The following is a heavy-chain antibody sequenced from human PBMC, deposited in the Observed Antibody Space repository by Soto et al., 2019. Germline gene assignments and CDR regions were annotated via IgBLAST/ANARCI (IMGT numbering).Heavy chain of an antibody. V-gene: IGHV4-59*01. CDR3: ARVWGGAFDI. CDR1: GGSISSYY. Sequence: QVQLQESGPGLVKPSETLSLTCTVSGGSISSYYWSWIRQPPGKGLEWIGYIYYSGSTNYNPSLTSRVTISVDTSKNHSSLRLSSVTAADTAVYYCARVWGGAFDIWGQGTMVTVSS. D-gene: IGHD3-10*01. CDR2: IYYSGST. J-gene: IGHJ3*02.